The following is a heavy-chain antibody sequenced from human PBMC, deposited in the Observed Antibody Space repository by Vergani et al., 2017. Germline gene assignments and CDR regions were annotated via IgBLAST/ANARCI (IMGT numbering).Heavy chain of an antibody. J-gene: IGHJ3*01. CDR3: AREYSSTSGRAFDF. D-gene: IGHD2-2*01. Sequence: QLVESGGGWVQPGGSLRLSCVVSGFDFSSYIMNWVRQAPGKGLEWVSFVSTGTKSQSYAESVKGRFTISRDSAKNSLYLQMDSLRAEDTAVYYCAREYSSTSGRAFDFWGQGTKDTVSS. CDR2: VSTGTKSQ. V-gene: IGHV3-48*01. CDR1: GFDFSSYI.